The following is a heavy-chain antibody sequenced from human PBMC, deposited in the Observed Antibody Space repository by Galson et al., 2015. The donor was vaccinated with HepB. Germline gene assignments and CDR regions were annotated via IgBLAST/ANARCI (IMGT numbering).Heavy chain of an antibody. CDR2: IWYDGSNK. CDR1: GFTFSSYG. J-gene: IGHJ4*02. D-gene: IGHD3-10*01. V-gene: IGHV3-33*01. CDR3: ARWRGIGVQGVMDY. Sequence: SLRLSCAASGFTFSSYGMHWVRQAPGKGLEWVAVIWYDGSNKYYADSVKGRFTISRDNSKNTLYLQMNSLRAEDTAVYYCARWRGIGVQGVMDYWGQGTLVTVSS.